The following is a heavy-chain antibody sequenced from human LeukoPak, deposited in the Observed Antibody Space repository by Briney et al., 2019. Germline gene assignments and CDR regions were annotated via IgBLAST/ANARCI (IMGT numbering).Heavy chain of an antibody. CDR3: ARVATDDAFDI. J-gene: IGHJ3*02. CDR2: IYYSGST. V-gene: IGHV4-30-4*01. Sequence: PSETLSLTCTVSGGSISSGDYYWSWIRQPPGKGLEWIGYIYYSGSTYYNPSLKSRVTISVDTSMNQFSLKLSSVTAADTAVYYCARVATDDAFDIWGQGTMVTVSS. CDR1: GGSISSGDYY.